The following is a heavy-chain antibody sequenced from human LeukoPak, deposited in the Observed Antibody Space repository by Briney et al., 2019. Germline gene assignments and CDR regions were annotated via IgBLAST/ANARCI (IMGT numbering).Heavy chain of an antibody. V-gene: IGHV4-59*01. CDR1: GGSISSYY. Sequence: SETLSLTCTVSGGSISSYYWSWIRQPPGKGLEWIGYIYYSGSTNYNPSLKSRVTISVDTSKNQFSLKLSSVTAADTAVYYCARCPVSDYGGYVGCFDYWGQGTLVTVSS. D-gene: IGHD4-17*01. CDR2: IYYSGST. J-gene: IGHJ4*02. CDR3: ARCPVSDYGGYVGCFDY.